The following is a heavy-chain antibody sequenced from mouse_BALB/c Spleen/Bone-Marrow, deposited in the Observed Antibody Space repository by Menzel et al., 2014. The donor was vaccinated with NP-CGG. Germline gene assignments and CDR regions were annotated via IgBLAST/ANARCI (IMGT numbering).Heavy chain of an antibody. J-gene: IGHJ3*01. D-gene: IGHD1-1*01. CDR1: GFDFRTYW. Sequence: EVKPMESGGGLVQPGGFLKLSCAASGFDFRTYWMSWVRQAPGKGLEWIGEINPDSKTKNYAPSLKDKFIISRDNAKNTLYLQMSKVRSEDTALYYCARMGYYGWLAYWGQGTLVTVSA. CDR2: INPDSKTK. V-gene: IGHV4-1*02. CDR3: ARMGYYGWLAY.